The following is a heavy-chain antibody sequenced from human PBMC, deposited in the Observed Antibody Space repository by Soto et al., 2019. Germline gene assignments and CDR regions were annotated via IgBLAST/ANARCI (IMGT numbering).Heavy chain of an antibody. J-gene: IGHJ3*02. CDR1: GFTFSSYA. V-gene: IGHV3-30-3*01. CDR2: ISYDGSNK. CDR3: ARDGGYCSGGSCYPGAFDI. Sequence: GGSLRLSCAASGFTFSSYAMHWVRQAPGKGLEWVAVISYDGSNKYYADSVKGRFTISRDNSKNTLYLQMNSLRAEDTAVYYCARDGGYCSGGSCYPGAFDIWGQGTMVTVSS. D-gene: IGHD2-15*01.